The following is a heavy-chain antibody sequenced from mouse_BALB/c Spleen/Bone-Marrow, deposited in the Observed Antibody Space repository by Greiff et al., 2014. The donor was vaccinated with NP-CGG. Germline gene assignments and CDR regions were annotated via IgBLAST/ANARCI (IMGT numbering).Heavy chain of an antibody. D-gene: IGHD2-1*01. CDR3: ARGGNYGWFAY. J-gene: IGHJ3*01. V-gene: IGHV14-3*02. CDR2: IDPANGDI. Sequence: VTLKESGAELVKPGASVKLSCTASGFNIKDTYMHWVKQRPEQGLEWIGRIDPANGDIIYDPKFQGKATITADTSSNTAYLQLSSLTSEDTAVYYCARGGNYGWFAYWGQGTLVTVSA. CDR1: GFNIKDTY.